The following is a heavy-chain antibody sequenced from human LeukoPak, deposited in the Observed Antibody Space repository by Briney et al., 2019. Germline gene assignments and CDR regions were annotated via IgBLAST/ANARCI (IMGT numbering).Heavy chain of an antibody. CDR1: GGSISSYY. CDR2: IYYSGST. V-gene: IGHV4-59*01. CDR3: AREMAAGEYNWFDP. D-gene: IGHD6-13*01. J-gene: IGHJ5*02. Sequence: SETLSLTCTVSGGSISSYYWSWIRQPPGKGLEWIGYIYYSGSTNYNPSLKSRVTISVDTSKNQFSLKLSSVTAADTAVYYCAREMAAGEYNWFDPWGQGTLVTVSS.